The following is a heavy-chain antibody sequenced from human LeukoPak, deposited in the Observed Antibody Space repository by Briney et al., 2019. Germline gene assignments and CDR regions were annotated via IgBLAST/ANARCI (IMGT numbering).Heavy chain of an antibody. CDR1: GYSISSGYY. CDR3: ARHFPRQQLAEFDY. J-gene: IGHJ4*02. CDR2: IYHSGST. V-gene: IGHV4-38-2*01. D-gene: IGHD6-13*01. Sequence: SETLSLTCAVSGYSISSGYYWGWIRQPPGKGLEWIVSIYHSGSTYYNPSLKSRVTISVDTSKNQFSLKLSSVTAADTAVYYCARHFPRQQLAEFDYWGQGTLVTVSS.